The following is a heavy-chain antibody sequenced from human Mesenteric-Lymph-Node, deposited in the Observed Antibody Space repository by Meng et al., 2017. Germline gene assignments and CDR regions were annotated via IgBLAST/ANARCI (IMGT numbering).Heavy chain of an antibody. CDR2: IYGDDEK. Sequence: QIHLEESGPTLVKPTQTLTLTCTFSGFSLSTSGVGVGWIRQPPGKALECLAIIYGDDEKRYSPSLESRLTVTKDTSKNQVVLTMTNMVPVDTATYYCARAAARPSDWFDPWGQGTLVTVSS. J-gene: IGHJ5*02. V-gene: IGHV2-5*02. CDR3: ARAAARPSDWFDP. CDR1: GFSLSTSGVG. D-gene: IGHD6-6*01.